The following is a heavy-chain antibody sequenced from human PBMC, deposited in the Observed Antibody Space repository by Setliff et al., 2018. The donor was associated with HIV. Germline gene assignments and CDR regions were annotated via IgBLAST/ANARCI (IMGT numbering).Heavy chain of an antibody. V-gene: IGHV4-4*07. Sequence: PSETLSLTCSVSGDSISGSCWSWIRLPAEKGLEGIGRIYDSGSTNYNPSLRGRVTISVDTSKNQFSLKLTSVTAADTAVYYCARVFPHPNGNSWFDPWGPGTLVTVSS. J-gene: IGHJ5*01. CDR1: GDSISGSC. CDR2: IYDSGST. D-gene: IGHD2-8*01. CDR3: ARVFPHPNGNSWFDP.